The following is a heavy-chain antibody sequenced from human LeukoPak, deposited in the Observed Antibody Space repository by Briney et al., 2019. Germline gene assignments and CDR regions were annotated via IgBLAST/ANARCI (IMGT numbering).Heavy chain of an antibody. D-gene: IGHD6-13*01. CDR2: ISPSGGST. Sequence: GGSLRLSCAASGLTFSNSVMSWVRQAPGEGLEWVSSISPSGGSTYYADSVKGRFTISRDNSKNTLYLQMSSLTVEDTAVYYCANRPAVGRFDYWGQGTLVTVSS. V-gene: IGHV3-23*01. CDR3: ANRPAVGRFDY. J-gene: IGHJ4*02. CDR1: GLTFSNSV.